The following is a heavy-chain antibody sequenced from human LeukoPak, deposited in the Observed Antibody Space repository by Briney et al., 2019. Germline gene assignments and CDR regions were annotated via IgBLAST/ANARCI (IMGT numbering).Heavy chain of an antibody. V-gene: IGHV1-8*01. Sequence: GASVKVSCKASGYTFTSYDINWVRQATGQGLEWMGWMNPNSGNTGYAQKFQGRVTMTRNTSISTAYMELSSLRSEDTAVYYCARGLRSSSWYYYYYYGMDVWGQGTTVTVSS. CDR1: GYTFTSYD. CDR3: ARGLRSSSWYYYYYYGMDV. J-gene: IGHJ6*02. D-gene: IGHD6-13*01. CDR2: MNPNSGNT.